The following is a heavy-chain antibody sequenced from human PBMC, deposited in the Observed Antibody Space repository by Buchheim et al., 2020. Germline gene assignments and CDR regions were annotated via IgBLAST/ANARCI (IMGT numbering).Heavy chain of an antibody. CDR2: IYYSGST. Sequence: QVQLQESGPGLVKPSQTLSLTCTVSGGSISSGDYYWSWIRQPPGKGLEWIGYIYYSGSTYYKPSLKSRVTISVDTSKNQLSLKLSSVTAADTAVYYCARDASDYSNYFYYYGMDVWGQGTT. CDR3: ARDASDYSNYFYYYGMDV. V-gene: IGHV4-30-4*01. J-gene: IGHJ6*02. D-gene: IGHD4-11*01. CDR1: GGSISSGDYY.